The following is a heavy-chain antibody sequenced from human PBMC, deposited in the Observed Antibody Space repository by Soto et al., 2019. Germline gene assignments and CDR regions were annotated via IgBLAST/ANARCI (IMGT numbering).Heavy chain of an antibody. V-gene: IGHV1-8*01. Sequence: GASVKVSCKASGYTFTSYDINWVRQATGQGLEWMGWMNPNSGNTGYAQKFQGRVTMTRNTSIGTAYMELSSLRSEDTAVYYCARGLREFGGDVVVVPAAMEAVFWGQGIRVTVSS. D-gene: IGHD2-2*01. CDR2: MNPNSGNT. CDR1: GYTFTSYD. CDR3: ARGLREFGGDVVVVPAAMEAVF. J-gene: IGHJ4*02.